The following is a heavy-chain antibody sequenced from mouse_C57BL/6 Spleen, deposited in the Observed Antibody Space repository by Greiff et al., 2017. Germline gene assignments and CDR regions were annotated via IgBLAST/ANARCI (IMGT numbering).Heavy chain of an antibody. Sequence: QVQLQQSGAELVKPGASVKMSCKASGYTFTTYPIEWMKQNHGKSLEWIGTFHPYNDDTKYNEKFKGKATWTVEKSSSTVYLALSRLTSDASAVYYCARGYYGSAFAYWGQGTLVTVSA. J-gene: IGHJ3*01. D-gene: IGHD1-1*01. CDR1: GYTFTTYP. CDR3: ARGYYGSAFAY. V-gene: IGHV1-47*01. CDR2: FHPYNDDT.